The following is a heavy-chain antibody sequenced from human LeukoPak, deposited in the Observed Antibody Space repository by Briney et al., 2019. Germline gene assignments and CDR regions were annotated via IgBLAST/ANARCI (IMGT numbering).Heavy chain of an antibody. Sequence: GGSLRLSCAASGFTFSSYAMHWVRQAPGKGLEWVAVISYDGSNKYYADSVKGRFTISRDNSKNTLYLQMNSLRAEDTAVYYCARTVWPLDLWYFDYWGQGTLVTVSS. V-gene: IGHV3-30-3*01. CDR3: ARTVWPLDLWYFDY. CDR2: ISYDGSNK. J-gene: IGHJ4*02. CDR1: GFTFSSYA. D-gene: IGHD4-17*01.